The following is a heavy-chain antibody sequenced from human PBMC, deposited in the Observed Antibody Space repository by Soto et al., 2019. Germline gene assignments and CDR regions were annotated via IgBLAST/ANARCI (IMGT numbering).Heavy chain of an antibody. CDR2: LYWDDDK. CDR1: GFSLSTSGVG. V-gene: IGHV2-5*02. Sequence: QITLKESGPPPVKPTQTLTLTCTFSGFSLSTSGVGVGWIRQPPGKALEWLALLYWDDDKRYSPSLKSRLTITKDTSKHQVLLTMTNMDPVDTATYYCAHKGDGYRGFKYWGQGTLVTVSS. J-gene: IGHJ4*02. D-gene: IGHD5-12*01. CDR3: AHKGDGYRGFKY.